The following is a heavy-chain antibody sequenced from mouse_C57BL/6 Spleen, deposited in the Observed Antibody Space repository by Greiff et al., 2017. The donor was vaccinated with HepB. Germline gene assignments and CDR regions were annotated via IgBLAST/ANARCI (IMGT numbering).Heavy chain of an antibody. D-gene: IGHD2-2*01. Sequence: VQLQESGAELARPGASVKLSCKASGYTFTSYGISWVKQRTGQGLEWIGEIYPRSGNTYYNEKFKGKATLTADKSSSTAYMELRSLTSEDSAVYFCARYPIYYGYDGDAMDYWGQGTSVTVSS. CDR1: GYTFTSYG. V-gene: IGHV1-81*01. CDR2: IYPRSGNT. J-gene: IGHJ4*01. CDR3: ARYPIYYGYDGDAMDY.